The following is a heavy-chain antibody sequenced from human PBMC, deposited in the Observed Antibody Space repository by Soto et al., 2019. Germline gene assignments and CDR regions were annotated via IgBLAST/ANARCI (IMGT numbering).Heavy chain of an antibody. CDR3: ARVVRTWAGTTIDGMDV. Sequence: EVQLVESGGGLVQPGGSLRLSCAASGFTFSSYSMNWVRQAPGKGLEWVSYISSRSSTIYYADSVKGRFTISRDNAKNSLYLQMNSRRDEDTAVYFCARVVRTWAGTTIDGMDVWGQGTTVTVSS. CDR2: ISSRSSTI. CDR1: GFTFSSYS. J-gene: IGHJ6*02. V-gene: IGHV3-48*02. D-gene: IGHD4-17*01.